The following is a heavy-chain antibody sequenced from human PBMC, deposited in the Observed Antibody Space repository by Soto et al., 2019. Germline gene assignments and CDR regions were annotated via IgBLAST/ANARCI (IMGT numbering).Heavy chain of an antibody. J-gene: IGHJ6*02. CDR3: ASEPYGMDYYYSGMNV. V-gene: IGHV1-18*01. CDR1: GYTFTSYG. D-gene: IGHD1-26*01. Sequence: ASVKVSCKASGYTFTSYGISWVRQAPGQGLEWMGWISAYNGNTNYAQKLQGRVTMTTDTSTSTAYVELRSLRSDDTAVYYCASEPYGMDYYYSGMNVWGQRTTLTVSS. CDR2: ISAYNGNT.